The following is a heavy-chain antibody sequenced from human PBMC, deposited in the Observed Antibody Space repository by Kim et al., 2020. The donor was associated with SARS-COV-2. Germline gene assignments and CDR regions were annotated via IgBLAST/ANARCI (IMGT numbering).Heavy chain of an antibody. CDR2: IYYSGST. CDR1: GGSISNYY. Sequence: SETLSLTCTVSGGSISNYYWSWIRQPPGKGLEWIGYIYYSGSTTYNPSLKSRVTISVDTSRNQFSLKLSSVTAADTAVYYCARVGGGRSPFRDWGQGTLVTVSS. CDR3: ARVGGGRSPFRD. D-gene: IGHD3-16*01. V-gene: IGHV4-59*13. J-gene: IGHJ4*02.